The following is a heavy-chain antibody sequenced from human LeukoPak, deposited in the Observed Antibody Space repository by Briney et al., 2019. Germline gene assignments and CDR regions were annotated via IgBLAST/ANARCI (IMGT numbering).Heavy chain of an antibody. CDR2: INPNSGGT. J-gene: IGHJ5*02. Sequence: EASVKVSCKASGYTFTGYYMHWVRQAPGQGLEWMGWINPNSGGTNYAQKFQGRVTMTRDTSISTAYMELSRLISDDTAVYYCARGRLYCTNGVCNNWFDPWGQGTLVTVSS. V-gene: IGHV1-2*02. D-gene: IGHD2-8*01. CDR1: GYTFTGYY. CDR3: ARGRLYCTNGVCNNWFDP.